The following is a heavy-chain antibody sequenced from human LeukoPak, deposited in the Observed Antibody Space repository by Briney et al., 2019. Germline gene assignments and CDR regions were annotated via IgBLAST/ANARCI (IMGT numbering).Heavy chain of an antibody. CDR2: INPNSGGT. CDR3: ARDDQRWRFDY. V-gene: IGHV1-2*06. D-gene: IGHD4-23*01. CDR1: GYTFTGYY. Sequence: ASVKVSCKASGYTFTGYYMHWVRQAPGQGLEWMGRINPNSGGTNYAQKFQGRVTMTRDTSISTGYMELSRLRSDDPAVYNCARDDQRWRFDYWGQGTLVTVSS. J-gene: IGHJ4*02.